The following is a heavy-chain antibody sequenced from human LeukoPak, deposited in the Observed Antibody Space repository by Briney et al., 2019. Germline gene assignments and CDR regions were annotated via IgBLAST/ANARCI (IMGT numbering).Heavy chain of an antibody. CDR3: ARQEAPDCSSTSCQSSDY. CDR1: GGSISSSSYY. Sequence: SKTLSLTCTVSGGSISSSSYYWGWIRQPPGKGLEWIGSIYYSGSTYYNPSLKSRVTISVDTSKNQFSLKLSSVTAADTAVYYCARQEAPDCSSTSCQSSDYWGQGTLVTVSS. D-gene: IGHD2-2*01. J-gene: IGHJ4*02. V-gene: IGHV4-39*01. CDR2: IYYSGST.